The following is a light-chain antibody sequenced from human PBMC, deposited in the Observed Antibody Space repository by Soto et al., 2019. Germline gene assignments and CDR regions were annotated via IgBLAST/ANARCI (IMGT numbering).Light chain of an antibody. V-gene: IGLV1-51*01. J-gene: IGLJ2*01. CDR3: GAWDTSLSDVL. CDR1: SSNIGNNY. CDR2: DNN. Sequence: QSVLTQPPSVSAAPGQTIAISCSGSSSNIGNNYVSWYQQLPGTAPKLLIYDNNKRPSGIPDRFSGSKSGTSATLVIAGLQTGDEADYYCGAWDTSLSDVLFGGGTQLTVL.